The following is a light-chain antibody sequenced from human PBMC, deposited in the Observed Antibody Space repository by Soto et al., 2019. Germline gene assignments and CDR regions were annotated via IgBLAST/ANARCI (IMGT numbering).Light chain of an antibody. CDR3: SSYAGSNNWV. J-gene: IGLJ3*02. Sequence: QSVLTQPPSASGSPGQSVTFSCTGTSSDVGGYNYVSWYQQHPGRAPKLIIYEVTKRPSGVPDRFSGSKSGNTASLTVSGLQAEDEADYYCSSYAGSNNWVFGGGTKL. CDR2: EVT. CDR1: SSDVGGYNY. V-gene: IGLV2-8*01.